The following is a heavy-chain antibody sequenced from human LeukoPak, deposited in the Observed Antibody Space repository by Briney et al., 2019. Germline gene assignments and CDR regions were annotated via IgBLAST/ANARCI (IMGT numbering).Heavy chain of an antibody. J-gene: IGHJ4*02. CDR2: IGTAGDT. CDR3: ARGFGYSSG. D-gene: IGHD6-19*01. V-gene: IGHV3-13*01. Sequence: SGGSLRLSCAASGFSFSRNDMHWVRQRTGKGLEWVSGIGTAGDTNYAGSVKGRFTISRDNAKNSLYLQMNGLRAEDTAVYYCARGFGYSSGWGQGTLVTVSS. CDR1: GFSFSRND.